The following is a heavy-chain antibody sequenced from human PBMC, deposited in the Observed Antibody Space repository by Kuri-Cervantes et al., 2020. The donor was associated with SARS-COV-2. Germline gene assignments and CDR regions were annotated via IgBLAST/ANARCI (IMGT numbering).Heavy chain of an antibody. CDR1: ELTFSSYG. Sequence: GESLKISCAASELTFSSYGMHWVRQAPGKGLEWVAVIWYEGSNKSYADSVRGRFTISRDKSKNTLYLQMNSLRAGDTAVYYCARAPSILGATLGYFQQWGQGTLVTVSS. D-gene: IGHD1-26*01. CDR3: ARAPSILGATLGYFQQ. CDR2: IWYEGSNK. V-gene: IGHV3-33*01. J-gene: IGHJ1*01.